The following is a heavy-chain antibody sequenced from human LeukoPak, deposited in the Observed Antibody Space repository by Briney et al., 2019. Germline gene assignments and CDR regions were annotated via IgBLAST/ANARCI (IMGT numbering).Heavy chain of an antibody. Sequence: GGSLRLSCAASGFTFSTYGMHWVRQAPGKGLEWVAVVWYDGTNIHYVDSVKGRFTVSRDDSKNTLYLQMNSLRAEDTAVYYCARASGSYDYWGQGTLVTVSS. V-gene: IGHV3-33*01. CDR3: ARASGSYDY. D-gene: IGHD1-26*01. CDR2: VWYDGTNI. CDR1: GFTFSTYG. J-gene: IGHJ4*02.